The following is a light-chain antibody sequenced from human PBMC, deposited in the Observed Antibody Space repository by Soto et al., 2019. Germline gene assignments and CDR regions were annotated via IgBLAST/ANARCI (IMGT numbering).Light chain of an antibody. V-gene: IGKV3D-20*02. CDR3: QQRSNWLT. J-gene: IGKJ5*01. Sequence: ETVLAQSPGTLSLSLGERATLSCRASQSVSSSYLAWYQRNPGQAPRLLVFVASSRATGSPDRFSGSGSGTDFTLTISSLEPEDFAVYYCQQRSNWLTFGQGTRWRL. CDR2: VAS. CDR1: QSVSSSY.